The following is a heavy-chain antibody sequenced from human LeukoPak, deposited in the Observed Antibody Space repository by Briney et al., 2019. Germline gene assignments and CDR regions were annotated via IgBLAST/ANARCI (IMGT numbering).Heavy chain of an antibody. V-gene: IGHV5-51*01. CDR2: IYPGDSDT. J-gene: IGHJ6*02. CDR1: GYTFTGYY. CDR3: ARRGSPFKGGSFYYGMDV. D-gene: IGHD5-12*01. Sequence: KVSCKASGYTFTGYYMHWVRQMPGKGLEWMGIIYPGDSDTRYSPSFQGQVTISADKSISTAYLQWSSLKASDTAMYYCARRGSPFKGGSFYYGMDVWGQGTTVTVSS.